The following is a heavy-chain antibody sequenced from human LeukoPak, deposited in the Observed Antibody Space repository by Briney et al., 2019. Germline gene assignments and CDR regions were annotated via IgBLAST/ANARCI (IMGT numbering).Heavy chain of an antibody. CDR3: ATSVVVPAAMYRVVSYYFDY. J-gene: IGHJ4*02. V-gene: IGHV3-48*03. CDR1: GFTFSSYE. D-gene: IGHD2-2*01. CDR2: ISSSGSTI. Sequence: GGSLRLSCAASGFTFSSYEMNWVRQAPGKGLEWVSYISSSGSTIYYADSVKGRFTTSRDNAKNSLYLQMNSLRAEDTAVYYCATSVVVPAAMYRVVSYYFDYWGQGTLVTVSS.